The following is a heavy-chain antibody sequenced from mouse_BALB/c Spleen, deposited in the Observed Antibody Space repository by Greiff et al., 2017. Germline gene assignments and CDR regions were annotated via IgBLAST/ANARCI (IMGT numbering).Heavy chain of an antibody. Sequence: EVQLQQSEPGLVKPSQSLSLTCTVTGYSITSDYAWNWIRQFPGNKLEWMGYISYSGSTSYNPSLKSRISITRDTSKNQFFLQLNSVTTEDTATYYCARKGYFDVWGAGTTVTVSS. CDR3: ARKGYFDV. CDR1: GYSITSDYA. J-gene: IGHJ1*01. V-gene: IGHV3-2*02. CDR2: ISYSGST.